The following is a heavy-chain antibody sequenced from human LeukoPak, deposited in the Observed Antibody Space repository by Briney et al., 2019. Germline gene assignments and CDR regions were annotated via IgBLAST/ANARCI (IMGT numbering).Heavy chain of an antibody. CDR2: INPNSGGT. V-gene: IGHV1-2*02. J-gene: IGHJ4*02. Sequence: RASVKVSCKASGYTFTGYYMHWVRQAPGQGLEWMGWINPNSGGTNYAQKFQGRVTMTRDTSISTAYMELSRLRSDDTAVYYCARDIDDFWSGYSFDYWGQGTLVTVSS. CDR3: ARDIDDFWSGYSFDY. CDR1: GYTFTGYY. D-gene: IGHD3-3*01.